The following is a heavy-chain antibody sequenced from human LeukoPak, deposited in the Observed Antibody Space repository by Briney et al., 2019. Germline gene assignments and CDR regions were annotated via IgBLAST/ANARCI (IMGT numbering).Heavy chain of an antibody. Sequence: APVKVSCKASGYTFTIYAMNWVRQAPGQGLEWMGWINTNTGNPTYAQGFTGRFVFSLDTSVSTAYLQISSLKAEDTAVYYCARELYCSSTSCYPRISGMDVWGQGTTVTVSS. CDR1: GYTFTIYA. CDR3: ARELYCSSTSCYPRISGMDV. CDR2: INTNTGNP. J-gene: IGHJ6*02. V-gene: IGHV7-4-1*02. D-gene: IGHD2-2*01.